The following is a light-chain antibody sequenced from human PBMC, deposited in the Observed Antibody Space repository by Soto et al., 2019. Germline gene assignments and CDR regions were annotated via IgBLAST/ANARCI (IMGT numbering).Light chain of an antibody. Sequence: DIQMTQSPSSLSVSVGDRVTITCRASQSISTYLNWYQQKPGKAPKLLIYAASSLRSGVPSRFSGSGSGTDFTLTISSLQPEDSATYYCQQDYNYPRTFGGGTKVDIK. CDR1: QSISTY. V-gene: IGKV1-39*01. J-gene: IGKJ4*01. CDR3: QQDYNYPRT. CDR2: AAS.